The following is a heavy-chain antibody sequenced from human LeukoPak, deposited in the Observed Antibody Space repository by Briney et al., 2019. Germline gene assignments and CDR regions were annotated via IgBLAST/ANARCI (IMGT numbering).Heavy chain of an antibody. D-gene: IGHD6-13*01. J-gene: IGHJ5*02. CDR1: GYTFTSYA. Sequence: SVKVSCKASGYTFTSYAISWVRQAPGQGLEWMGGIIPIFGTANYAQKFQGRVTITADESTSTAYMELSSLRSEDTAVYYCARIDQQLVNWFDPWGQGTLVTVSS. CDR2: IIPIFGTA. CDR3: ARIDQQLVNWFDP. V-gene: IGHV1-69*13.